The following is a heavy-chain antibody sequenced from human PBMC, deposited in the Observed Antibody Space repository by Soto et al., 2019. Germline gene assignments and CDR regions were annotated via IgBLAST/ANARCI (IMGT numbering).Heavy chain of an antibody. D-gene: IGHD6-19*01. CDR1: GGTFSSYA. J-gene: IGHJ4*02. Sequence: QVQLVQSGAEVKKPGSSVKVSCKASGGTFSSYAISWVRQAPGQGLEWMGGIIPIFGTANYAQKFQGRVTINADESTSTAYMELSSLRAEDTAVYYCAGTGGSGWYPGDFDYWGKGTLVTVSS. CDR3: AGTGGSGWYPGDFDY. V-gene: IGHV1-69*12. CDR2: IIPIFGTA.